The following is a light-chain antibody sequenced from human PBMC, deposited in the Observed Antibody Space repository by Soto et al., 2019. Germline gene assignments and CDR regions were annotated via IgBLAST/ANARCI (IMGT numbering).Light chain of an antibody. CDR3: SSYTTSSTLV. V-gene: IGLV2-14*01. CDR2: EVT. Sequence: QSALTQPASVSGSPGQSITISCTGTSSDVGGYKYVSWYQQHPGTAPKLIIYEVTNRPSGISNRFSGSKSGNTASLTISGLQAEDEADYFCSSYTTSSTLVFGGGTKLTVL. J-gene: IGLJ2*01. CDR1: SSDVGGYKY.